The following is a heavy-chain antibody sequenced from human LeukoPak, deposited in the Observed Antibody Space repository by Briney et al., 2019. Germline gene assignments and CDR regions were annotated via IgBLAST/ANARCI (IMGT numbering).Heavy chain of an antibody. V-gene: IGHV3-23*01. Sequence: GGSLRLSCAASGFTFSTYNMNWVRQAPGKGLEWVSAISGSGDYTYYADSVKGRFTISRDNSKNTLYLQMNSLRPEDTAVYYCAKEGRAVALYYFYYMDVWGKGTTVTVSS. J-gene: IGHJ6*03. D-gene: IGHD6-19*01. CDR1: GFTFSTYN. CDR3: AKEGRAVALYYFYYMDV. CDR2: ISGSGDYT.